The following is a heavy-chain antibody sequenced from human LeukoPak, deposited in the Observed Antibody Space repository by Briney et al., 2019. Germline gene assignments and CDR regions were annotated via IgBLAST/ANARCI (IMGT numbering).Heavy chain of an antibody. CDR2: INLDGTEE. J-gene: IGHJ4*02. Sequence: GGSLRLSCAASGFYFRTYWMTWVRQAPGKGLEWVANINLDGTEEHYVDSSLKGRFTISRDNAKNSLYLQMTSLRVEDTAVYYCASGRHDFLHWGQGTLVTVSS. V-gene: IGHV3-7*01. D-gene: IGHD3/OR15-3a*01. CDR1: GFYFRTYW. CDR3: ASGRHDFLH.